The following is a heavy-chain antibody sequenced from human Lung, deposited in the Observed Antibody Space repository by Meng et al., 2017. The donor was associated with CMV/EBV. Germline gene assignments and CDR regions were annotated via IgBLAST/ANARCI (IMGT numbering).Heavy chain of an antibody. J-gene: IGHJ6*02. D-gene: IGHD2-2*01. CDR3: ARGDLIVVVPATIPGVGMDV. CDR1: GYTFTGYY. CDR2: INPNSGGT. Sequence: ASXXVSXKASGYTFTGYYIHWVRQAPGQGLEYMGWINPNSGGTHYAQKFQGRVTMTRDTSISTAYMELNRLRSDDTAVYYCARGDLIVVVPATIPGVGMDVWGQGTTVIVSS. V-gene: IGHV1-2*02.